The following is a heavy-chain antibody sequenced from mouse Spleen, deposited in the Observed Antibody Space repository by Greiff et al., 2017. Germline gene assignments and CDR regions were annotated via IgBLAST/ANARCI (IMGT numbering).Heavy chain of an antibody. V-gene: IGHV1-66*01. Sequence: QVQLQQSGPELVKPGASVKISCKASGYSFTSYYIHWVKQRPGQGLEWIGWIYPGSGNTKYNEKFKGKATLTADTSSSTAYMQLSSLTSEDSAVYYCHYDDGRGDFDYWGQGTTFTVSS. J-gene: IGHJ2*01. CDR1: GYSFTSYY. D-gene: IGHD2-4*01. CDR3: HYDDGRGDFDY. CDR2: IYPGSGNT.